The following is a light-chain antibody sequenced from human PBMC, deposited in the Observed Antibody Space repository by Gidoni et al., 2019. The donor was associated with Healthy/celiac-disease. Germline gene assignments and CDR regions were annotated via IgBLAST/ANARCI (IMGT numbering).Light chain of an antibody. CDR2: YYSDSDK. V-gene: IGLV5-37*01. Sequence: QPVLTQPPSSSASPGDSARRTCTLPSDINVSRYNIYWYQQKPGSPPRYLLYYYSDSDKGQGSGVPSRFSGSKDASANTGILLISGLQSEDEADYYCMIWPSNRGVFGGGTKLTVL. CDR3: MIWPSNRGV. J-gene: IGLJ3*02. CDR1: SDINVSRYN.